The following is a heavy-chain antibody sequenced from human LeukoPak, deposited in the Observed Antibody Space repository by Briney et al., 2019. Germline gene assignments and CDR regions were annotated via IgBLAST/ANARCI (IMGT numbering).Heavy chain of an antibody. D-gene: IGHD3-10*01. Sequence: TGGSLRLSCAASGFTFSNYWMSWVRQAPGKGLEWVANIKQDGSEKYSVDSMKGRFTISRDNSKNSLYLQMNSLRAEDTAVYYCARVNVIRGAPEFDYWGQGTLVTVSS. V-gene: IGHV3-7*01. CDR1: GFTFSNYW. CDR2: IKQDGSEK. CDR3: ARVNVIRGAPEFDY. J-gene: IGHJ4*02.